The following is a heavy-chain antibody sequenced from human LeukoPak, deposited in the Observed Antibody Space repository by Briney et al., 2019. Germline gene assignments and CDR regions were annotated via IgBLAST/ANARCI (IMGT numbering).Heavy chain of an antibody. J-gene: IGHJ4*02. CDR2: IYYSGST. CDR3: ARSPYNYGSGSRFDY. CDR1: GGSISSYY. Sequence: SETLSLTCTVSGGSISSYYWSWIRQPPGKGLEWIGYIYYSGSTNYNPSLKSRVTISVDTSKNQFSLKLSSVTAADTAVYYCARSPYNYGSGSRFDYWGQGTLVTVSS. D-gene: IGHD3-10*01. V-gene: IGHV4-59*08.